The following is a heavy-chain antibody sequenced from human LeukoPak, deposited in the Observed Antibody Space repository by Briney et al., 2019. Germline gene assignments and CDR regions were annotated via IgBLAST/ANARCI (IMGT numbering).Heavy chain of an antibody. CDR3: ARPLTVAGTNWFDP. D-gene: IGHD6-19*01. CDR1: GFTFSSYS. CDR2: ISSSSSYI. J-gene: IGHJ5*02. Sequence: GGSLRLSCAASGFTFSSYSMNWVRQAPGKGLEWVSSISSSSSYIYYADSVKGRFTISRDNAKNSLYLQMNSLRAEDTAVYYCARPLTVAGTNWFDPWGQGTLVTVSS. V-gene: IGHV3-21*01.